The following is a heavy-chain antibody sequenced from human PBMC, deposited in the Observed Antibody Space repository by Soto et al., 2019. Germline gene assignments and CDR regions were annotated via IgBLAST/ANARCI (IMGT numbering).Heavy chain of an antibody. CDR3: ATDPPPKPGWLGFWEYGMDV. CDR1: GYTFTGNY. J-gene: IGHJ6*02. D-gene: IGHD3-16*01. CDR2: VNPDNGGT. Sequence: ASVKVSCKASGYTFTGNYIHWVRQAPGQGLEWMGWVNPDNGGTTSAEKFQGRVTMTRDTSVTTAYMELYRLTSDDTAVYYCATDPPPKPGWLGFWEYGMDVWGQETTVTVSS. V-gene: IGHV1-2*02.